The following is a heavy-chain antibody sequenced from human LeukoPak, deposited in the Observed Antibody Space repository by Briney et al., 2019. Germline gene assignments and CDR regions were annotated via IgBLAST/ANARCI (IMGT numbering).Heavy chain of an antibody. CDR3: ARTWMYSNYF. D-gene: IGHD4-11*01. J-gene: IGHJ4*02. V-gene: IGHV3-7*03. Sequence: GGSLRLSCAASGFTFSRFGMNWVRQAPGKGLEWVANINQDGSEKYYVDSVRGRFTISRDNAENSLYLQMNSLRAEDTAVYYCARTWMYSNYFRGQGTLVTVSS. CDR2: INQDGSEK. CDR1: GFTFSRFG.